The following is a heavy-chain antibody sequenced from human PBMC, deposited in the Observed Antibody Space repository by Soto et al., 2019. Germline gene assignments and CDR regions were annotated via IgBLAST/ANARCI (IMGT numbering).Heavy chain of an antibody. D-gene: IGHD3-9*01. CDR2: IITIFGTA. J-gene: IGHJ6*02. CDR1: GGTFSSYA. V-gene: IGHV1-69*12. CDR3: ARVLTIRGGNYYYYGMDV. Sequence: QVQLVQSGAEVKKPGSSVKVSCKASGGTFSSYAISWVRQAPGQGLEWMGGIITIFGTANYAQKFQGRVTITADESRSTAYLELSSLRSEDTAVYYCARVLTIRGGNYYYYGMDVWGQGTTVTVSS.